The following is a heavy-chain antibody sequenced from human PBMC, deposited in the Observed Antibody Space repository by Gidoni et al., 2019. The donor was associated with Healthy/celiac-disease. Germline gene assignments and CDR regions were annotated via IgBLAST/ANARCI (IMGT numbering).Heavy chain of an antibody. CDR3: ARGDLERWYFDL. V-gene: IGHV1-69*01. CDR2: IIPIFGTA. J-gene: IGHJ2*01. D-gene: IGHD1-1*01. Sequence: GGTFSSYAISWVRQAPGQGLAWMGGIIPIFGTANYAQKFQGRVTLTADESTSTAYMELSSLRSEDTAVYYCARGDLERWYFDLWGRGTLVTVSS. CDR1: GGTFSSYA.